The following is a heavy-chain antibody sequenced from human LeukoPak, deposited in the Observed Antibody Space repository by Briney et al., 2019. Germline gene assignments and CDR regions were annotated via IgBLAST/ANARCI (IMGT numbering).Heavy chain of an antibody. CDR1: GGSISSGGYH. CDR3: ARDYYDSSGYYEFVDFWYFDL. J-gene: IGHJ2*01. D-gene: IGHD3-22*01. V-gene: IGHV4-30-4*08. Sequence: SETLSLTCTVSGGSISSGGYHWSWIRQPPGKGLEWIGCIFYSGSTYYNPSLKSRVSISIDTSKNQFSLKLSSVTAADTAVYYCARDYYDSSGYYEFVDFWYFDLWGRGTLVTVSS. CDR2: IFYSGST.